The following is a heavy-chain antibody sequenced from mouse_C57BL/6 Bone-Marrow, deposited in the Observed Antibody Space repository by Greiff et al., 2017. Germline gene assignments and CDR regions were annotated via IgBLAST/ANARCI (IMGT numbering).Heavy chain of an antibody. J-gene: IGHJ4*01. V-gene: IGHV2-2*01. D-gene: IGHD2-4*01. CDR3: ARNWDYDDAMDY. CDR1: GFSLTSYG. CDR2: IWSGGST. Sequence: VKLLESGPGLVQPSQCLSITCTVSGFSLTSYGVHWVRQSPGKGLEWLGVIWSGGSTDYNAAFISRMSISKDNSKSQVFYKMNSLQADDTAIYYCARNWDYDDAMDYWGQGTSVTVSS.